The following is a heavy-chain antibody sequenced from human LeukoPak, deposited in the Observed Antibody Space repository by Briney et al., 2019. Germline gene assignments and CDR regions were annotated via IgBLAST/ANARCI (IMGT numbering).Heavy chain of an antibody. CDR2: ISGSGGDI. CDR1: GFTFDSYG. J-gene: IGHJ4*02. Sequence: GGSLRLSCVVSGFTFDSYGMSWVRQAPGKGLEWVSAISGSGGDIYYADSVKGRFTIPRDNSKNTLYLQMNSLRAEDTAVYYCAKVDDGGNSYIDYWGQGTLVTVSS. CDR3: AKVDDGGNSYIDY. V-gene: IGHV3-23*01. D-gene: IGHD4-23*01.